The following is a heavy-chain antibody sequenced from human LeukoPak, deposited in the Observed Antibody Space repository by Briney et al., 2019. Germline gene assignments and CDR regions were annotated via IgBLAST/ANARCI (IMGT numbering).Heavy chain of an antibody. CDR1: GGSSSTYY. V-gene: IGHV4-4*09. J-gene: IGHJ4*02. D-gene: IGHD3-9*01. CDR3: ARTVSGYHLDY. CDR2: IHTSGST. Sequence: PSETLSLTCTVSGGSSSTYYWTWIRQPPGKGLEWIGYIHTSGSTNYNPSLKSRVTISIDTSKKQFSLNLRSVTAADTAVYYCARTVSGYHLDYWGQGTLVTVSS.